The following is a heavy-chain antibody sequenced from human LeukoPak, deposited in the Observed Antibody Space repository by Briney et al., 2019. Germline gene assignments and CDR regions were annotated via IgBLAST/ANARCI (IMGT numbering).Heavy chain of an antibody. D-gene: IGHD6-6*01. CDR2: IIPIFGTA. Sequence: GASVKVSCKASGGTFSSYAISWVRQAPGQGLEWMGGIIPIFGTANYAQKFQGRVTITADKSTSTAYMELSSLRSEDTAVYYCASSTGALYSSSSRGELYFDYWGQGTLVTVSS. CDR1: GGTFSSYA. V-gene: IGHV1-69*06. J-gene: IGHJ4*02. CDR3: ASSTGALYSSSSRGELYFDY.